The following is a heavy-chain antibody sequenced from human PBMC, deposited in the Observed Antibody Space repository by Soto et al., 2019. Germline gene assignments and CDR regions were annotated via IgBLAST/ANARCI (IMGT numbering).Heavy chain of an antibody. CDR3: AKGRYSYGDYYYYYMDV. CDR2: MSGSGGST. CDR1: GFTFSSYA. Sequence: PGGSLRLSCAASGFTFSSYAMSWVRQAPWKGLVWVSAMSGSGGSTYYADSVKGRFTISRDNSKNTLYLQMNSLRAEDTAVYYCAKGRYSYGDYYYYYMDVWGKGTTVTVSS. D-gene: IGHD5-18*01. V-gene: IGHV3-23*01. J-gene: IGHJ6*03.